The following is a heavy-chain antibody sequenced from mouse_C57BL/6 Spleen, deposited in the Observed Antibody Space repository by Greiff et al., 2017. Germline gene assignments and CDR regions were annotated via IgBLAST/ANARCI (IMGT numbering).Heavy chain of an antibody. CDR3: ARGGQLVLYYFDY. Sequence: EVQGVESGGGLVKPGGSLKLSCAASGFTFSDFGMHWVRQAPEKGLEWVAYISSGSSTIYYADTVKGRFTISRDNAKNTLFLQMTSLRSEDTAMYYCARGGQLVLYYFDYWGQGTTLTVSS. J-gene: IGHJ2*01. D-gene: IGHD4-1*02. CDR1: GFTFSDFG. CDR2: ISSGSSTI. V-gene: IGHV5-17*01.